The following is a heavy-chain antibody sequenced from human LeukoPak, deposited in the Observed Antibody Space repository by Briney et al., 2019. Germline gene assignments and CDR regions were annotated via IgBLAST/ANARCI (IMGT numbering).Heavy chain of an antibody. CDR2: VSYDETYK. Sequence: PGGSLRLSCAASGFTFSSYGMHWVRQAPGKGLEWVAAVSYDETYKYYVGSVKGRFTISRDDSKNTLYLQMNSLRTEDTAIYYCTCSDDYGDYWGQGTLVTVSS. D-gene: IGHD3-16*01. CDR1: GFTFSSYG. J-gene: IGHJ4*02. CDR3: TCSDDYGDY. V-gene: IGHV3-30*02.